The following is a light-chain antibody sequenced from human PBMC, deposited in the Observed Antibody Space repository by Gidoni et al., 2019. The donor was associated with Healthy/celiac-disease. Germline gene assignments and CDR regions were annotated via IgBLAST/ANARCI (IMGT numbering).Light chain of an antibody. CDR3: QAWDSSTEKV. J-gene: IGLJ2*01. CDR1: KLGDKY. Sequence: SYELTQPPSVSVSPAQTASITCSGEKLGDKYVCWYQQRPGQSPVLVIYQDNKRPSGIPERFSGSNSGNTATLTISGTQAMDEADYYCQAWDSSTEKVFGGGTKLTVL. CDR2: QDN. V-gene: IGLV3-1*01.